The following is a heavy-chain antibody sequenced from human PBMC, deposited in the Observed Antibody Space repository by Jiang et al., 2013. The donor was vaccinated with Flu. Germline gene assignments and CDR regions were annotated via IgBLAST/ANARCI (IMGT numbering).Heavy chain of an antibody. V-gene: IGHV4-59*01. Sequence: SWIRQSPGKGLDWIGYISDSGSTKYNPSLKSRVTISVDTSKSQFSLKVNSVTAADTAVYYCARDTVSDAFDIWGQGTMVTVSS. J-gene: IGHJ3*02. CDR3: ARDTVSDAFDI. D-gene: IGHD4-11*01. CDR2: ISDSGST.